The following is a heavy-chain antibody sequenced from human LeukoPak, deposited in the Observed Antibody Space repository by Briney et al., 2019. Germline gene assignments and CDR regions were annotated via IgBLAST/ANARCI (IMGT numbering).Heavy chain of an antibody. V-gene: IGHV3-30*18. Sequence: PGGSLRLSCEASGFTFSAYAMTWVRQAPGKGLEWVAVISYDGSNEYYADSVKGRFTISTDNSKNTVYLQMNSLRAEDTALYFCANYIQRPPGMDVWGQGTMVTVSS. J-gene: IGHJ6*02. CDR3: ANYIQRPPGMDV. CDR1: GFTFSAYA. CDR2: ISYDGSNE. D-gene: IGHD2-15*01.